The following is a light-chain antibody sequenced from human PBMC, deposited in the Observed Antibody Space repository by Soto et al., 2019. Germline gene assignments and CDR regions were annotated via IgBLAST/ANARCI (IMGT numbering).Light chain of an antibody. CDR1: SSDVGGYNY. CDR3: CSYAGSYTWV. V-gene: IGLV2-11*01. J-gene: IGLJ3*02. CDR2: DVS. Sequence: QSVLTQPRSVSGSPGQSVTISCTGTSSDVGGYNYVSWYQHHPGKAPKLMIYDVSKRPSGVPDRFSGSKSGNTASLTISGLQAEDEADYYCCSYAGSYTWVFGGGTKRTVL.